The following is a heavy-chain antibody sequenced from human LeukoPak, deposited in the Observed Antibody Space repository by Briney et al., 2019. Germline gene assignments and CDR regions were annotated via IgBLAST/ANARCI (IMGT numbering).Heavy chain of an antibody. CDR1: GGTFISYA. Sequence: SVKVSCKASGGTFISYAISWVRQAPGQGLEWMGGIIPTFGTANYAQKFQGRVTITADESTSTAYMELSSLRSEDTAVYYCARVLERRLDYYYGMDVWGQGTTVTVSS. V-gene: IGHV1-69*13. CDR3: ARVLERRLDYYYGMDV. D-gene: IGHD1-1*01. CDR2: IIPTFGTA. J-gene: IGHJ6*02.